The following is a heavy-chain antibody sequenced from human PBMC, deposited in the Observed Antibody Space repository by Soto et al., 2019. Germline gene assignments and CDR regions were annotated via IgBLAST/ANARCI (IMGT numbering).Heavy chain of an antibody. CDR3: AAPRDEYGSGVSWFTYGMDI. CDR1: GFTFSDFA. CDR2: LDGAGGST. V-gene: IGHV3-23*01. D-gene: IGHD3-10*01. J-gene: IGHJ6*02. Sequence: GSLRLSCLASGFTFSDFAMTWVRHVPGRGLEWVASLDGAGGSTYYAESVGGRFSISRDNSQNTLFLQMKRLTVDDTAIYYCAAPRDEYGSGVSWFTYGMDIWGQGTTVTVSS.